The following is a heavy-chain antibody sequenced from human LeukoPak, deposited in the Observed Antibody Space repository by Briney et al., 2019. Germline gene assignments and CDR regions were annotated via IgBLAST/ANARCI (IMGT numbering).Heavy chain of an antibody. V-gene: IGHV3-15*05. CDR2: IKSETDGGTT. Sequence: GGSLRLSCAASGFTFSNAWMSWVRQAPGKGLEWVGRIKSETDGGTTAYAAPVKGRFTISRDDSENTLYLQMDSLKTEDTALYYGTTTRPHCSGGSCSAYWGQETLVTVSS. CDR1: GFTFSNAW. D-gene: IGHD2-15*01. CDR3: TTTRPHCSGGSCSAY. J-gene: IGHJ4*02.